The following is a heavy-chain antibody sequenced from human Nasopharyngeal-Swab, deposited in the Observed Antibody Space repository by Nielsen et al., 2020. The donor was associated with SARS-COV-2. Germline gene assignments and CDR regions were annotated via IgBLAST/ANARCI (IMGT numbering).Heavy chain of an antibody. J-gene: IGHJ4*02. CDR3: ARVSGIAARRSHFDY. D-gene: IGHD6-6*01. CDR2: INHSGST. CDR1: GGSFSDYY. V-gene: IGHV4-34*01. Sequence: SETLSLTCAVYGGSFSDYYWSWIRQPPGKGLEWIGEINHSGSTNYSPSLKSRVTISAHTSKNQVSLKLSSVTAADTAVYYCARVSGIAARRSHFDYWGQGTLVTVSS.